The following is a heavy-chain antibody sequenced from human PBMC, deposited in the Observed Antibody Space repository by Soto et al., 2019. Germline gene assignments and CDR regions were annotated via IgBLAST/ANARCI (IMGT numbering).Heavy chain of an antibody. Sequence: ASVQVSCKASGYTFASYGISWVRQAPGQGLEWMGWIGAYNGNTNYAQKLQGRVTMTTDTSTSTAYMELRSLRSDDTAVYYCAILPTAGYSSGWQGLFDPWGQGTLVTVSS. V-gene: IGHV1-18*01. D-gene: IGHD6-19*01. CDR1: GYTFASYG. CDR2: IGAYNGNT. CDR3: AILPTAGYSSGWQGLFDP. J-gene: IGHJ5*02.